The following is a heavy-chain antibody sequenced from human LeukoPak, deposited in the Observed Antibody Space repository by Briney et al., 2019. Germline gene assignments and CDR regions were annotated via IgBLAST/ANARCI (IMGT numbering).Heavy chain of an antibody. D-gene: IGHD6-19*01. CDR3: ARGETVAGRFDY. Sequence: GGSLRLSCAASGFTVSSNYMSWVRQAPGKGLEWVSVIYSGGSTYYADSVKGRFTISRDNSKNTLYLQMNSLRAGDTAVYYCARGETVAGRFDYWGQGTLVTVSS. V-gene: IGHV3-53*01. CDR1: GFTVSSNY. J-gene: IGHJ4*02. CDR2: IYSGGST.